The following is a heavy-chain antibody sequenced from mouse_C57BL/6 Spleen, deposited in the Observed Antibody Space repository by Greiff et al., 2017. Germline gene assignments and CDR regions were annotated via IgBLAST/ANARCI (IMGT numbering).Heavy chain of an antibody. J-gene: IGHJ4*01. V-gene: IGHV1-64*01. CDR2: IHPNSGST. CDR3: ARFYDYEAMDY. CDR1: GYTFTSYW. Sequence: QVLLQQPGAELVKPGASVMLSCKASGYTFTSYWMHWVMQRPGQGLEWIGMIHPNSGSTNYNETFMSKATLTVVKSSSTTYMQLRSLISKDSAVYFCARFYDYEAMDYWGQGTSVTVTS. D-gene: IGHD1-1*01.